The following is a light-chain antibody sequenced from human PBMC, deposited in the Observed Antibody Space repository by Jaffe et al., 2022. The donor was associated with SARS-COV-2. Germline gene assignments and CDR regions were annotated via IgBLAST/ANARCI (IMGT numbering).Light chain of an antibody. J-gene: IGLJ1*01. CDR3: SSYTSSSTLKV. CDR1: SSDVGGYNY. Sequence: QSALTQPASVSGSPGQSITISCTGTSSDVGGYNYVSWYQQHPGKAPKLMIYEVSNRPSGVPDRFSASKSGNTASLTISGLQAEDEADYYCSSYTSSSTLKVFGTGTKVTVL. V-gene: IGLV2-14*01. CDR2: EVS.